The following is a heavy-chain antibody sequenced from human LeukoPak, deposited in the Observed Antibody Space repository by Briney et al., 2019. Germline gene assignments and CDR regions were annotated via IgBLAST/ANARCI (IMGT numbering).Heavy chain of an antibody. Sequence: SETLSLTCTVSGGSINSYYWSWIRQPPGKGLEWIGYIYHSGSTNYNPSLKSRVTISVDTSKNQFSLKLSSATAADTAVYYCARDLGSSGWDDYWGQGTLVTVSS. J-gene: IGHJ4*02. CDR2: IYHSGST. D-gene: IGHD6-19*01. CDR3: ARDLGSSGWDDY. V-gene: IGHV4-59*01. CDR1: GGSINSYY.